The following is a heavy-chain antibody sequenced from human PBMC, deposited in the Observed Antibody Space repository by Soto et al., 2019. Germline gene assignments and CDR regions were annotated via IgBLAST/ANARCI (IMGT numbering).Heavy chain of an antibody. J-gene: IGHJ4*02. CDR2: ISAYNGNT. CDR1: GYTFTSYG. Sequence: ASVKVSCKASGYTFTSYGISWVRQAPGQGLEWMGWISAYNGNTNYAQKLQGRITMTTDTSTSTAYMELRSLRSDDTAVYYCARDKGVRGWYGTADYWGQGTLVTVSS. V-gene: IGHV1-18*01. D-gene: IGHD6-19*01. CDR3: ARDKGVRGWYGTADY.